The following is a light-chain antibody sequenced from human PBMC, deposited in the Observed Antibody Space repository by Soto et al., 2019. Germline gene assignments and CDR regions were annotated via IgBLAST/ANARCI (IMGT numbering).Light chain of an antibody. CDR1: SSDVGGYNY. J-gene: IGLJ1*01. V-gene: IGLV2-14*01. CDR3: SSYTSSSTPLYV. CDR2: EVS. Sequence: QSALTQPASVSGSPGQSITISCTGTSSDVGGYNYVPWYQQHPGKAPKLMIYEVSNQPSGVSNRFSGSKSGNTASLTISGLQAEDEADYYCSSYTSSSTPLYVFGTGTKLTVL.